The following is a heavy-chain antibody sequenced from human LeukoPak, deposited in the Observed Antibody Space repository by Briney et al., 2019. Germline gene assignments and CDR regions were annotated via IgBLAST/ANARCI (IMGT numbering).Heavy chain of an antibody. CDR2: ISYDGSNK. D-gene: IGHD3-22*01. Sequence: GGSLRLSCAASGFTFSSYAMHWVRQAPGKGLEWVAVISYDGSNKYYADSVKGRFTISRDNSKNTLYLQMNSLRAEDTAVYYCARDVTLPLNYYYDSSGYYDDGGFDYWGQGTLVTVSS. J-gene: IGHJ4*02. V-gene: IGHV3-30-3*01. CDR3: ARDVTLPLNYYYDSSGYYDDGGFDY. CDR1: GFTFSSYA.